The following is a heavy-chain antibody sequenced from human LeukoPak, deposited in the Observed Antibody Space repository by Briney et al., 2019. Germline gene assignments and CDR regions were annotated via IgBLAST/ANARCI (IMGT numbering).Heavy chain of an antibody. CDR3: AKASSGYYYYFDY. J-gene: IGHJ4*02. Sequence: GGSLRLSCAASGFTVSSNYMSWVRQAPGKGLEWVSAISGSGGSTYYADSVKGRFTISRDNSKNTLYLQMNSLRAEDTAVYYCAKASSGYYYYFDYWGQGTLVTVSS. CDR2: ISGSGGST. V-gene: IGHV3-23*01. CDR1: GFTVSSNY. D-gene: IGHD3-22*01.